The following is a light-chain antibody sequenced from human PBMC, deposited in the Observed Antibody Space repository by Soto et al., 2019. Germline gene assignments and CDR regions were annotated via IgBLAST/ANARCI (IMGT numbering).Light chain of an antibody. CDR1: QSVLYSSNNKNY. Sequence: DIVMTQYPDSLAVSLGERATINCKSSQSVLYSSNNKNYLAWSQQKPGQPPKLLIYWASTRESGVPDRFSGSGSGTDFTLTISSLQAEDVAVYYCQQYYITPYTLGQGTKLEIK. J-gene: IGKJ2*01. CDR2: WAS. CDR3: QQYYITPYT. V-gene: IGKV4-1*01.